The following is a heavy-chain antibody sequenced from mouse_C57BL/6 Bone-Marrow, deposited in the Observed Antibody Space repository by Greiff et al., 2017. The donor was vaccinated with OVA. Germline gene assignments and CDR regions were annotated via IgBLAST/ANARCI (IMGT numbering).Heavy chain of an antibody. CDR3: ARRTGTGD. Sequence: EVKLQQSGPELVKPGASVKISCKASGYTFTDYYMNWVKQSHGKSLEWIGDINPNNGGTRYNQKFKGKATLTVDKSSSPAFMELRSLTSEVSAVYYCARRTGTGDWGPGTTLTVSS. J-gene: IGHJ2*01. V-gene: IGHV1-26*01. D-gene: IGHD4-1*01. CDR1: GYTFTDYY. CDR2: INPNNGGT.